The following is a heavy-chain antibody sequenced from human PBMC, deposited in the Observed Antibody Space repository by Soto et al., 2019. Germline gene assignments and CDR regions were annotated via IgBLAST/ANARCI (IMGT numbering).Heavy chain of an antibody. Sequence: EVQLLESGGGLVQPGGSLRLSCAASGFTFSSYAMSWVRQAPGEGLEWVSAISGSGGSTYYADSVKGRFTISRDNSKNTLYLRMNSLRAEDTAVYYCAKDPGYCSGGSCYSLGYWGQGTLVTVSS. V-gene: IGHV3-23*01. CDR1: GFTFSSYA. D-gene: IGHD2-15*01. CDR2: ISGSGGST. CDR3: AKDPGYCSGGSCYSLGY. J-gene: IGHJ4*02.